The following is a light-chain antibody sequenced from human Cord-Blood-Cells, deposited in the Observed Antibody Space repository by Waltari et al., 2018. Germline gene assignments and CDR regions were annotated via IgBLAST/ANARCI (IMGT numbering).Light chain of an antibody. Sequence: EIVLTQSPGTLSLSPGESATLSCRASQSVSSSYLAWYQQKPGQAPRLLIYGASCRDPGIPDRFSGSGSGTDFTLTISRLEPEDFAVYYCQQYGSSPTLKEYTFGQGTKLEIK. CDR1: QSVSSSY. CDR3: QQYGSSPTLKEYT. CDR2: GAS. J-gene: IGKJ2*01. V-gene: IGKV3-20*01.